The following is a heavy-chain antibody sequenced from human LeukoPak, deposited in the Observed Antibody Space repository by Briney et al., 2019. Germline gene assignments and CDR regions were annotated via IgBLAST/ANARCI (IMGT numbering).Heavy chain of an antibody. Sequence: SVKVSCKASGGTFSSYAISWVRQAPGQGLEWMGGIIPIFGTANYAQKFQGRVTITADKSTSTAYMELSSLRSDDTAVYYCTRDFLHVYYYDSSGYVRGAFDIWGQGTMVTVSS. V-gene: IGHV1-69*06. CDR3: TRDFLHVYYYDSSGYVRGAFDI. J-gene: IGHJ3*02. D-gene: IGHD3-22*01. CDR1: GGTFSSYA. CDR2: IIPIFGTA.